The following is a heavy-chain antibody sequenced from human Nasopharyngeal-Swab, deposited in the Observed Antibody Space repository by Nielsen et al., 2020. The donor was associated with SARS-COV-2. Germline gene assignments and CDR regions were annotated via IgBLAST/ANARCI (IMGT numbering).Heavy chain of an antibody. D-gene: IGHD2/OR15-2a*01. CDR3: AKDLRGPYFF. CDR1: GFPFSTYG. V-gene: IGHV3-23*01. Sequence: GGSLRLSCAASGFPFSTYGMSWVRQAPGKGLEGVAAIVGSGDISGSGGNTYYADSVKGRFTISRDNSKNTLSLQMNSLRAEDTAVYYCAKDLRGPYFFWGQGTLVTVSS. J-gene: IGHJ4*02. CDR2: IVGSGDISGSGGNT.